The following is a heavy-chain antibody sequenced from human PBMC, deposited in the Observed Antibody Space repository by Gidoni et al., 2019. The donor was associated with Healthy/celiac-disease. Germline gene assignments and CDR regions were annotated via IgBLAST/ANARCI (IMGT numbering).Heavy chain of an antibody. Sequence: QVQLVQSGAEVKKPGSSVKVSCKASGGTFSSYAISWVRQAPGQGLEWMGGIIPIFGTANYAQKFQGRVTITADKSTSTAYMELSSLRSEDTAVYYCARAEDDSSGYHLSITIGPPRYWGQGTLVTVSS. J-gene: IGHJ4*02. CDR1: GGTFSSYA. V-gene: IGHV1-69*06. CDR3: ARAEDDSSGYHLSITIGPPRY. D-gene: IGHD3-22*01. CDR2: IIPIFGTA.